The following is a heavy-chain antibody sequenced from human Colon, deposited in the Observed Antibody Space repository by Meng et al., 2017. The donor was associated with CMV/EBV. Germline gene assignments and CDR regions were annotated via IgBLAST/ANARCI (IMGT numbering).Heavy chain of an antibody. V-gene: IGHV2-5*02. CDR1: GFSLTTTGAG. CDR2: IHWDDAK. CDR3: ARHSLTILTD. Sequence: IPFRSSGPAPVQPTPTLTVTCTFPGFSLTTTGAGVACVRQPPGKAPELLALIHWDDAKRYSPSLKNRLNIPKDTSKNQVVLSMTDLDPADTGTFYCARHSLTILTDWGQGALVTVSS. D-gene: IGHD2-8*02. J-gene: IGHJ4*02.